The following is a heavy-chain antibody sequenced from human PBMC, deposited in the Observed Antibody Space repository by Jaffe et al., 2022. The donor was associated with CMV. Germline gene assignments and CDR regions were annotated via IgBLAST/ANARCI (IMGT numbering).Heavy chain of an antibody. Sequence: QVQLQESGPGLVKPSETLSLTCTVSGGSISSYYWSWIRQPPGKGLEWIGYIYYSGSTNYNPSLKSRVTISVDTSKNQFSLKLSSVTAADTAVYYCARGVTDNFDYWGQGTLVTVSS. CDR1: GGSISSYY. CDR3: ARGVTDNFDY. V-gene: IGHV4-59*01. J-gene: IGHJ4*02. D-gene: IGHD1-20*01. CDR2: IYYSGST.